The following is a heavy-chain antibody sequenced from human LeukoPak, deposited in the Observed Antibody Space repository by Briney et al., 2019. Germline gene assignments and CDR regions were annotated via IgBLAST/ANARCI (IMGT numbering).Heavy chain of an antibody. CDR2: IYPGDSDT. J-gene: IGHJ3*02. V-gene: IGHV5-51*01. CDR3: ARQGYYGSGSYYNEAFDI. CDR1: GYSFTSYW. D-gene: IGHD3-10*01. Sequence: GESLKISCKGSGYSFTSYWIGWVRQMPGKGLEWMGIIYPGDSDTRYSPSFQGQVTISADKSISTAYLQWSSLKASDTAMYYCARQGYYGSGSYYNEAFDIWGQGTMVTVSS.